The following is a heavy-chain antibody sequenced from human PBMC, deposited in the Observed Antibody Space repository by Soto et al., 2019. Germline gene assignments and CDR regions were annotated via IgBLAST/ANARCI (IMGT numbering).Heavy chain of an antibody. CDR3: ARLTAPPPRPTTPKNVNWFDP. V-gene: IGHV4-4*02. Sequence: SETLSLTCVVSGDSISSTHWWTWVRQTPGTGLEWIGEVYHTGSTKYNPSLKNRVTISLDKSNNQFSLNLKSLTAADTAVYYCARLTAPPPRPTTPKNVNWFDPWGQGTLVTVAS. CDR2: VYHTGST. D-gene: IGHD1-1*01. CDR1: GDSISSTHW. J-gene: IGHJ5*02.